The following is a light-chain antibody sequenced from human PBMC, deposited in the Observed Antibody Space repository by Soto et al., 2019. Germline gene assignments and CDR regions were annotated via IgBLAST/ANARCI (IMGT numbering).Light chain of an antibody. CDR2: EVT. CDR3: ASYAGSSTYV. V-gene: IGLV2-23*02. J-gene: IGLJ1*01. Sequence: HSALTQPASLSGSPGQSVTISCSGSGIGNYNLVSLYQHLPGRAPKLLIFEVTMRPSGISDRFSGSKSASTASLTISGLQAEDEGDYYCASYAGSSTYVFRRGTKVTVL. CDR1: SGIGNYNL.